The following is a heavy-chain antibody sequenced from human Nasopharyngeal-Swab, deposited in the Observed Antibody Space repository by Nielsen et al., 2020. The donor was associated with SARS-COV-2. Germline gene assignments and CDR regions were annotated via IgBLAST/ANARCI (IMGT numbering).Heavy chain of an antibody. CDR3: VKADRYYDILTGYPLTDYYYYGMDV. J-gene: IGHJ6*02. CDR2: ISSNGGST. CDR1: GFTFSSYA. V-gene: IGHV3-64D*06. D-gene: IGHD3-9*01. Sequence: GESLKISCPASGFTFSSYAMHWVRQAPGKGLEYVSAISSNGGSTYYADSVKGRFTISRDNSKNTLYLQMSSLRAEDTAVYYCVKADRYYDILTGYPLTDYYYYGMDVWGQRTTVTVSS.